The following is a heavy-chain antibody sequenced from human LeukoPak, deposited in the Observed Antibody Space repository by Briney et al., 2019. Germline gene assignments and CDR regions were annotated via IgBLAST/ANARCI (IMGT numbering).Heavy chain of an antibody. CDR2: ISGSSTYT. V-gene: IGHV3-11*06. D-gene: IGHD6-19*01. Sequence: PGGSLRLSCAASGFTFRDYYMSWIRQAPGKGLEWVSHISGSSTYTNYADSVKGRFTISRDNANNSLYLQMNSLTAEDTAVFNGARVGSSGYYFDYWGQGTLVSVSS. CDR1: GFTFRDYY. CDR3: ARVGSSGYYFDY. J-gene: IGHJ4*02.